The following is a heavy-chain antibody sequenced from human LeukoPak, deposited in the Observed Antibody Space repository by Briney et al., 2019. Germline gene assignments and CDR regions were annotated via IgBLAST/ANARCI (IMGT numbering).Heavy chain of an antibody. V-gene: IGHV3-21*01. D-gene: IGHD6-13*01. CDR2: ISSSSSYI. J-gene: IGHJ6*02. CDR3: AKDYDPSSSWTLYYYYYYGMDV. CDR1: GFAFSGYT. Sequence: NAGGALRLSCAASGFAFSGYTMNWVRQAPGKGLEWVSSISSSSSYIYYADSVKGRFTISRDNAKKSLYLQMNSLRAEDTAVYYCAKDYDPSSSWTLYYYYYYGMDVWGQGTTVTVSS.